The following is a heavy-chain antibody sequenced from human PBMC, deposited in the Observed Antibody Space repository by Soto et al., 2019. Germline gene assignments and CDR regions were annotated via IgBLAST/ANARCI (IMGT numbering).Heavy chain of an antibody. CDR1: GFTFSYYA. D-gene: IGHD2-2*01. CDR3: ARHTCTSTTCYRYFDY. Sequence: SGFTFSYYAMSWVRQAPGKGLEWVSTITGSGGNSYYADSVKGRFTISRDKSKNQFSLKLSSVTAADTAVYYCARHTCTSTTCYRYFDYWGQGTLVTVSS. V-gene: IGHV3-23*01. J-gene: IGHJ4*02. CDR2: ITGSGGNS.